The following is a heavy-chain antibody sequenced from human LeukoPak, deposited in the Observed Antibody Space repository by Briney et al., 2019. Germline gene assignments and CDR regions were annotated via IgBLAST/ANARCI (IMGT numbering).Heavy chain of an antibody. J-gene: IGHJ4*02. V-gene: IGHV4-61*02. Sequence: SQTLSLTCTVSGGSISSGSYYWSWIRQPAGTGLEWIGRIYTSGSTNYNPSLKSRVTISVDTSKNQFSLKLSSVTAADTAVYYCAREGRYCSGGSCPIGYWGQGTLVTVSS. CDR1: GGSISSGSYY. CDR2: IYTSGST. D-gene: IGHD2-15*01. CDR3: AREGRYCSGGSCPIGY.